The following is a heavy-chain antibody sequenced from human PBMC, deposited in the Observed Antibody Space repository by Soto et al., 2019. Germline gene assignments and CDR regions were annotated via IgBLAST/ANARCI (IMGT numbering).Heavy chain of an antibody. CDR2: IYYSGST. V-gene: IGHV4-39*07. CDR3: ASLPYDFWSGYYTGNWQNYYYGMDV. D-gene: IGHD3-3*01. CDR1: GGSISSSSYY. J-gene: IGHJ6*02. Sequence: SETLSLTCTVSGGSISSSSYYWGWIRQPPGKGLEWIGSIYYSGSTNYNPSLKSRVTISVDTSKNQFSLKLSSVTAADTAVYYCASLPYDFWSGYYTGNWQNYYYGMDVWGQGTTVTVSS.